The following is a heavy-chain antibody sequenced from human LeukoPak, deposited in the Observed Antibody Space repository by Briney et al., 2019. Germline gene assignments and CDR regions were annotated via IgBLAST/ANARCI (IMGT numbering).Heavy chain of an antibody. V-gene: IGHV3-23*01. CDR3: AKFFTGEYVRAFDI. D-gene: IGHD3-10*02. Sequence: GGSLRLSCAVSGLTFNNYAMSWVRQAPGKGLEWVSGISGRGASKYYADSVKGRFTISRDNSKNTLYLQMNSLRAEDTAVYYCAKFFTGEYVRAFDIWGQGTMVTVSS. CDR2: ISGRGASK. J-gene: IGHJ3*02. CDR1: GLTFNNYA.